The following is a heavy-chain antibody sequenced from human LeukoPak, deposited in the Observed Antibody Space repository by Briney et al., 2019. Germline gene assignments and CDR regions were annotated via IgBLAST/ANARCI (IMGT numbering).Heavy chain of an antibody. D-gene: IGHD3-22*01. Sequence: GRSLRLSCAASGFTFSSYGVHWVRQAPGKGLEWVAVISSDGVNKYSADSVKGRFTISRDNSKNTLYLQMNSLRAEDTAVYYCAKGQNYYDGSGYYSTDYWGQGTPVTVSS. J-gene: IGHJ4*02. CDR3: AKGQNYYDGSGYYSTDY. CDR2: ISSDGVNK. V-gene: IGHV3-30*18. CDR1: GFTFSSYG.